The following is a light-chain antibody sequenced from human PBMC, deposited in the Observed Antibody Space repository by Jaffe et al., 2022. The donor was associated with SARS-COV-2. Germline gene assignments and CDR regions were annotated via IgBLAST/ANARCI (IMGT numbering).Light chain of an antibody. CDR1: NTNIGAGYN. J-gene: IGLJ2*01. CDR3: QSYDNSLSGAV. CDR2: DDS. V-gene: IGLV1-40*01. Sequence: QSVLTQPPSVSGAPGQRVTISCTGNNTNIGAGYNVHWYLQLPETAPKLVIYDDSSRPSGVPDRFSGSKSGASASLAITGLQAEDEAEYYCQSYDNSLSGAVFGGGTKLTVL.